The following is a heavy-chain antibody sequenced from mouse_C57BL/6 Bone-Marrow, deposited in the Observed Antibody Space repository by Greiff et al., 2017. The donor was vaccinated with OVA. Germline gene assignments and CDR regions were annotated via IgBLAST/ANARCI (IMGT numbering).Heavy chain of an antibody. J-gene: IGHJ4*01. CDR2: IYPRSGNT. Sequence: QVQLQQSGAELARPGASVKLSCKASGYTFTSYGISWVKQRTGQGLEWIGEIYPRSGNTYYNEKFKGKATLTADKSSSTAYMELRSLTSEDSAVYYCAIYDGYPDYYAMDYWGQGTSVTVSS. CDR3: AIYDGYPDYYAMDY. V-gene: IGHV1-81*01. D-gene: IGHD2-3*01. CDR1: GYTFTSYG.